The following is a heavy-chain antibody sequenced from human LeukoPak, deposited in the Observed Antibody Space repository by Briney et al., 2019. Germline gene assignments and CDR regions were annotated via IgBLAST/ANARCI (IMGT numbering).Heavy chain of an antibody. D-gene: IGHD6-19*01. V-gene: IGHV1-69*13. CDR3: ARARRIAVAGTGWFDP. CDR1: GCTFSSYA. J-gene: IGHJ5*02. Sequence: ASVKVSCKASGCTFSSYAISWVRQAPGQGLEWMGGVIPIFGTANYAQKFQGRVTITADESTSTAYMELSSLRSDDTAVYYCARARRIAVAGTGWFDPWGQGTLVTVSS. CDR2: VIPIFGTA.